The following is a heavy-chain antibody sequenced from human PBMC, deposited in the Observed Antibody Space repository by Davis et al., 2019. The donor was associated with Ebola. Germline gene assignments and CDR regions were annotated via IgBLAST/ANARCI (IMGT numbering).Heavy chain of an antibody. CDR3: GRLHSGSSYYFDY. Sequence: PGGSLRLSCSVFGGSVSSYYWSWVRQPPGKGLEWIGFGSHSGTANLNPSLKSRVTISVDTSKNQFSLNLASVTAADTATYYCGRLHSGSSYYFDYWGQGSLVIVSS. CDR2: GSHSGTA. J-gene: IGHJ4*02. V-gene: IGHV4-59*02. CDR1: GGSVSSYY. D-gene: IGHD6-13*01.